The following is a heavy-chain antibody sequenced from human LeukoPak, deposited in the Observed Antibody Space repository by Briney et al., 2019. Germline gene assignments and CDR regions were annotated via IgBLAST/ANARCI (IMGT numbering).Heavy chain of an antibody. CDR3: AGDGPRYCSGGICYSDH. D-gene: IGHD2-15*01. Sequence: ASVKVSCKASCYTFTRNGITWVRQAPGQGVERMGWISAHSDNTKYAQKLQGRVTMTTETSTNTAYMELRSLKSDDTAVYYYAGDGPRYCSGGICYSDHWGQGTLVTVSS. J-gene: IGHJ4*02. V-gene: IGHV1-18*01. CDR1: CYTFTRNG. CDR2: ISAHSDNT.